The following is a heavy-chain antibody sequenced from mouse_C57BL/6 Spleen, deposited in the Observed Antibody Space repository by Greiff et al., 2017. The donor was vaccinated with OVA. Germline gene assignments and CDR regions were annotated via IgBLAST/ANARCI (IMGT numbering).Heavy chain of an antibody. CDR2: IYPGSGST. Sequence: VQLQQPGAELVKPGASVKMSCKASGYTFTSYWITWVKQRPGQGLEWIGDIYPGSGSTNYNEKFKSKATLTVDTSSSTAYMQLSSLTSEDSAVYYCARNWDVGSYFDYWGQGTTLTVSS. CDR1: GYTFTSYW. CDR3: ARNWDVGSYFDY. D-gene: IGHD4-1*01. J-gene: IGHJ2*01. V-gene: IGHV1-55*01.